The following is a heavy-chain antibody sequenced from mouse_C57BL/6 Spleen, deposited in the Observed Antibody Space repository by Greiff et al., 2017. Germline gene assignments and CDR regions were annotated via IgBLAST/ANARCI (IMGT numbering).Heavy chain of an antibody. D-gene: IGHD4-1*01. CDR2: FNPNNGGT. Sequence: EVQLQQSGPELVKPGASVKIPCKASGYTFTDYNMDWVKQSHGKSLEWIGDFNPNNGGTIYNQKFKGKATLTVDKSSSTAYMELRSLTSEDTAVYYCARRLGRAWFAYWGQGTLVTVSA. J-gene: IGHJ3*01. CDR3: ARRLGRAWFAY. CDR1: GYTFTDYN. V-gene: IGHV1-18*01.